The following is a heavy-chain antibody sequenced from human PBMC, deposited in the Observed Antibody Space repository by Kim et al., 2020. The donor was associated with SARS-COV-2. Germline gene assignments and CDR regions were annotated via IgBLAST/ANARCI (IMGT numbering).Heavy chain of an antibody. V-gene: IGHV4-34*01. CDR2: INHSGST. J-gene: IGHJ4*02. D-gene: IGHD4-17*01. CDR3: AGGRYYFDY. CDR1: GGSFSGYY. Sequence: SETLSLTCAVYGGSFSGYYWSWIRQPPGKGLEWIGEINHSGSTNYNPSLKSRVTISVDTSKNQFSLKLSSVTAADTAVYYCAGGRYYFDYWGQGTLVTVS.